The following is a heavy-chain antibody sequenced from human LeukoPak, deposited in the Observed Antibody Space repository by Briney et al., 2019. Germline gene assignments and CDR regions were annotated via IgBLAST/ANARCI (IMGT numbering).Heavy chain of an antibody. V-gene: IGHV3-30*18. CDR3: AKGQLVDFFWDV. J-gene: IGHJ6*02. Sequence: GGSLRLSCAASGFTFSSYAMHWVRQAPGKGLEWVAVMSYDGGHKYYADSVKGRFTISRDNSKNTLYLQMNSLRAEDTALYYCAKGQLVDFFWDVWGQGTTVTVSS. CDR1: GFTFSSYA. CDR2: MSYDGGHK. D-gene: IGHD6-6*01.